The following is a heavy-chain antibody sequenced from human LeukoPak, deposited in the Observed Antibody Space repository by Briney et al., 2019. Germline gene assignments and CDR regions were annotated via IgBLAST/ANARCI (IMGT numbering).Heavy chain of an antibody. CDR2: ISSSSSYI. CDR1: GFTFSAFA. D-gene: IGHD3-22*01. CDR3: ARDPITMIVVGAFDI. Sequence: GGSLRRSCAASGFTFSAFAMTWVRQAPGKGLEWVSSISSSSSYIYYADSVKGRFTISRDNAKNSLYLQMNSLRAEDTAVYYCARDPITMIVVGAFDIWGQGTMVTVSS. V-gene: IGHV3-21*01. J-gene: IGHJ3*02.